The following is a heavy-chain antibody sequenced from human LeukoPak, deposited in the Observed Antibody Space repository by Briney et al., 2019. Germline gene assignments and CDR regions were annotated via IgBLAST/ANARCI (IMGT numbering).Heavy chain of an antibody. CDR1: GFTFSSYA. J-gene: IGHJ4*02. V-gene: IGHV3-30*04. CDR2: ISYDGSNK. Sequence: PGGSLRLSCAASGFTFSSYAMHWVRQAPGKGLEWVAVISYDGSNKYYADSVKGRFTISRDNSKNTLYLQMNSLRAEDTAVYYCARVGGDSSGWYYFDYWGQGTLVTVSS. CDR3: ARVGGDSSGWYYFDY. D-gene: IGHD6-19*01.